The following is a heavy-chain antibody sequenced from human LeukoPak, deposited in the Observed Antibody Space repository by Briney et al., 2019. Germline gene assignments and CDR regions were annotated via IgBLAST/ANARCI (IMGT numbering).Heavy chain of an antibody. Sequence: TGGSLRLSCTASGFIFNSYEMNWVRQAPGKGLEWVSYISGDGSTRSYADSVRGRFTISRDNAQNSLYLQMNSLRAEDTAVYYCVTLGVLLIYATFDYGGQGTLVTVSS. D-gene: IGHD2-8*01. CDR3: VTLGVLLIYATFDY. CDR1: GFIFNSYE. V-gene: IGHV3-48*03. CDR2: ISGDGSTR. J-gene: IGHJ4*02.